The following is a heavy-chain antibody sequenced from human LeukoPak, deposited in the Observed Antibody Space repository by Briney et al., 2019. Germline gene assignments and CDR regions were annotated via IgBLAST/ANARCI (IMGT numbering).Heavy chain of an antibody. CDR1: GFTFSSYA. CDR2: INSDESNT. J-gene: IGHJ4*02. CDR3: ARDRGSLDFDY. Sequence: GGSLRLSCAASGFTFSSYAMSWVRQAPGKGLLWVSRINSDESNTSYADSVKGRFTISRDNAKNTLYLQMNSLRAEDTAVYYCARDRGSLDFDYWGQGTLVTVSS. V-gene: IGHV3-74*01. D-gene: IGHD3-10*01.